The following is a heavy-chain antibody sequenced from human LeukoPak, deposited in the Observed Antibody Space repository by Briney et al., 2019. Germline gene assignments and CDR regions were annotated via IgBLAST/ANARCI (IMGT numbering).Heavy chain of an antibody. Sequence: GASVKVSCKASGYTFTSYYMHWVRQAPGQGLEWMGIINPSGGSTSYAQKFQGRVTMTRDTSTSTVYMELSSLGSEDTAVYYCARDIGYCSSTSCFYGMDVWGQGTTVTVSS. CDR2: INPSGGST. CDR3: ARDIGYCSSTSCFYGMDV. V-gene: IGHV1-46*01. CDR1: GYTFTSYY. D-gene: IGHD2-2*03. J-gene: IGHJ6*02.